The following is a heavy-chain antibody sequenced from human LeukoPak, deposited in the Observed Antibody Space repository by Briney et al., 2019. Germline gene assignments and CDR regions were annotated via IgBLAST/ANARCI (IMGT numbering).Heavy chain of an antibody. CDR2: INPNSGGT. J-gene: IGHJ4*02. V-gene: IGHV1-2*02. CDR1: GYTFTDYY. CDR3: ARAIAYYYTTRPRYYFDY. Sequence: ASVKVSCKASGYTFTDYYMHWVRQAPGQGLEWMGWINPNSGGTNYAQKFQGRVTMTRDTSISTAYIDLSRLRSDDTAVYYCARAIAYYYTTRPRYYFDYWGQGTLVTVSS. D-gene: IGHD3-10*01.